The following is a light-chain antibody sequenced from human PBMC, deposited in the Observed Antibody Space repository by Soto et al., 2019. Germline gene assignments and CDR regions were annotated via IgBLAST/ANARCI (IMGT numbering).Light chain of an antibody. CDR1: QSISSW. CDR3: QQYNGYSRT. Sequence: DIQMTQSPSTLSASVGDRVTITCRASQSISSWFAWYQQKPGKAPKLLIYKASSLESGVPSRFSGSGSGTEFTLTISSMQPDDFATFYCQQYNGYSRTFGQGTKV. CDR2: KAS. V-gene: IGKV1-5*03. J-gene: IGKJ1*01.